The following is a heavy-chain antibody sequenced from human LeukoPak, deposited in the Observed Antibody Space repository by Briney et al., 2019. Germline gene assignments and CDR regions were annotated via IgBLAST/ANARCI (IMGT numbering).Heavy chain of an antibody. CDR1: GGXISSYY. Sequence: SETLSLTCTVSGGXISSYYCSWIRQPPGKGLEWIGYIYYSGSTNYNPSLKSRVTISVDTSKNQFSLKLSSVTAADTAVYYCARGGIAAAGTLPFDYWGQGTLVTVSS. CDR2: IYYSGST. D-gene: IGHD6-13*01. CDR3: ARGGIAAAGTLPFDY. J-gene: IGHJ4*02. V-gene: IGHV4-59*01.